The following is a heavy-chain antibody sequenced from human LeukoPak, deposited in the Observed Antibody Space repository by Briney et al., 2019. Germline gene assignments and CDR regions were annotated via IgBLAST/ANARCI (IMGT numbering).Heavy chain of an antibody. D-gene: IGHD4-11*01. CDR1: GFTFSSYS. Sequence: PGGSLRLSCAASGFTFSSYSMNWVRQAPGKGLEWVSYISSSSSSTIYYADSVKGRFTISRDNAKNSLYLQMNSLRAEDTAVYYCARLPRWDYSNYNNWFDPWGQGTLVTVSS. CDR2: ISSSSSSTI. J-gene: IGHJ5*02. V-gene: IGHV3-48*04. CDR3: ARLPRWDYSNYNNWFDP.